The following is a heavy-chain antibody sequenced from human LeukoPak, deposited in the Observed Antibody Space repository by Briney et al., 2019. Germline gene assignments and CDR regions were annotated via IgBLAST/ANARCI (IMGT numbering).Heavy chain of an antibody. V-gene: IGHV3-23*01. J-gene: IGHJ6*02. Sequence: GGSLRLSCAASGFTLRNYAMSWVRQAPGKGLEWVSSIGAGDKYTYHIDSVKGRFTITRDNSKNTLYLQMNSLRAEDTAIYYCARDQGDSNDYYGMDVWGQGTTVTVSS. CDR3: ARDQGDSNDYYGMDV. CDR2: IGAGDKYT. CDR1: GFTLRNYA. D-gene: IGHD4-11*01.